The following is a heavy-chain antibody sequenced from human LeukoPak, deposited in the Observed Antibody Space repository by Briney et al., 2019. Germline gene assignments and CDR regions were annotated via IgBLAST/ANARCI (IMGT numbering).Heavy chain of an antibody. CDR1: GFTFSSYW. V-gene: IGHV3-74*01. CDR3: ARDRSIITVSYDMDV. CDR2: INPDGSTT. Sequence: GGSLRLSCAASGFTFSSYWMHWVRQPLGKGLVWVSRINPDGSTTNYADSVKGRFTISRDNSKNTLYLQMNSLRAEDTAVYYCARDRSIITVSYDMDVWGKGTTVTVSS. J-gene: IGHJ6*04. D-gene: IGHD3-10*02.